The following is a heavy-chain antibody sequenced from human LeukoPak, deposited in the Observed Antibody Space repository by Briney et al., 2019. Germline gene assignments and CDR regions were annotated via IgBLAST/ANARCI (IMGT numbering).Heavy chain of an antibody. V-gene: IGHV4-39*01. CDR2: IYYSGST. J-gene: IGHJ4*02. CDR1: GGSISSSTYY. CDR3: ARLTGTLDY. Sequence: SETLSLTCTVSGGSISSSTYYWGWIRQPPGKGLEWIGSIYYSGSTFYNPSLKSRVTISVDTSKDQFSLKLGSVTAADTAVYYCARLTGTLDYWGQGTLVTVSS. D-gene: IGHD1-1*01.